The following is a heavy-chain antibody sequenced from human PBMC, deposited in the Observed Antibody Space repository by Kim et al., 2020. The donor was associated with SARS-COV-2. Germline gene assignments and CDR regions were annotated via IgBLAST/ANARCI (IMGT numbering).Heavy chain of an antibody. Sequence: TEYAASVKGRFTISRDDSKSIAYLQMNSLKTEDTAVYYCTRYAGTIYLDYWGQGTLVTVSS. CDR3: TRYAGTIYLDY. V-gene: IGHV3-49*02. J-gene: IGHJ4*02. CDR2: T. D-gene: IGHD3-10*01.